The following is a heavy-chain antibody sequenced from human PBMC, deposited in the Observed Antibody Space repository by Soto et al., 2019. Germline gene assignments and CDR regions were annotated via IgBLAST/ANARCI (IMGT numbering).Heavy chain of an antibody. V-gene: IGHV3-48*02. D-gene: IGHD1-26*01. CDR1: GFTFSSYS. J-gene: IGHJ4*02. CDR2: ISSSSSTI. Sequence: EVQLVESGGGLVQPGGSLRLSCAASGFTFSSYSMNWVRQAPGKGLEWVSYISSSSSTIYYADSVKGRFTISRDNAKNSLYLQMNSLRDEDTAVYYCAREVFIVGATGWYFDYWGQGTLVTVSS. CDR3: AREVFIVGATGWYFDY.